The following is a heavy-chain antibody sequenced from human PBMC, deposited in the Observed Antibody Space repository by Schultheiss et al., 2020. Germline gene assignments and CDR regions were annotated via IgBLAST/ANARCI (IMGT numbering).Heavy chain of an antibody. D-gene: IGHD6-6*01. Sequence: GGSLRLSCAASGFTFSSYSMNWVRQAPGKGLEWVSSISSSSSYIYYADSVKGRFTISRDNAKNSLYLQMNSLRAEDTAVYYCAKDMAARQSGVDYWGQGTLVTVCS. CDR2: ISSSSSYI. CDR3: AKDMAARQSGVDY. J-gene: IGHJ4*02. V-gene: IGHV3-21*01. CDR1: GFTFSSYS.